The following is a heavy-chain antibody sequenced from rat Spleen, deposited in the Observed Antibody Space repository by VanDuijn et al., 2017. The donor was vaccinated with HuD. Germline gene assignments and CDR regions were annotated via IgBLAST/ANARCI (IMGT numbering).Heavy chain of an antibody. CDR2: ISPSGGRT. V-gene: IGHV5S23*01. Sequence: EVQLVESGGGLVQPGRSLKLSCAASGFTFSDYHMAWVRQAPKKGLEWVATISPSGGRTYYRDSVKGRFTISRDNAKSTLYLQMDSLRSEDTATYYCTRHGIPLYDGYYHGPVFGIMDAWGQGASVTVSS. CDR3: TRHGIPLYDGYYHGPVFGIMDA. J-gene: IGHJ4*01. D-gene: IGHD1-12*03. CDR1: GFTFSDYH.